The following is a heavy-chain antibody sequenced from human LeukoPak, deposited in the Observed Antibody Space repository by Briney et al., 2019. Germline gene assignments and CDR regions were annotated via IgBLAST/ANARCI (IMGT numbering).Heavy chain of an antibody. J-gene: IGHJ5*02. CDR2: ISSRSSYI. Sequence: GGSLRLSCAASGFTFSSYSMNWVRQAPGKGLEWVSSISSRSSYIYYADSVKGRFTISRDNAKNSLYLQMNSLRAEDTAVYYCARGPQYYDFWSGYYPNWFDPWGQGTLVTVSS. CDR3: ARGPQYYDFWSGYYPNWFDP. V-gene: IGHV3-21*01. CDR1: GFTFSSYS. D-gene: IGHD3-3*01.